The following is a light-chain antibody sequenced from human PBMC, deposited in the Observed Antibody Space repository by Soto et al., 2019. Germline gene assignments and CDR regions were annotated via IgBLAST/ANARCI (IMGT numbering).Light chain of an antibody. CDR3: SSYAGSNTDVV. CDR1: SSDVGGYEY. Sequence: ALTQPPSASGSPGQSVTISCTGTSSDVGGYEYVSWYQQHPGKAPKLMIYEVTKRASGVPDRFSGSKSGYTASLTVSGLQAEDEADYYCSSYAGSNTDVVFGGGTKLTVL. J-gene: IGLJ2*01. CDR2: EVT. V-gene: IGLV2-8*01.